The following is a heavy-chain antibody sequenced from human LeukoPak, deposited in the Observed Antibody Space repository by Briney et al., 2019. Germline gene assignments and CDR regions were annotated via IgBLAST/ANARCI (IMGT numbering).Heavy chain of an antibody. CDR3: ATSSTVTHTRDP. Sequence: GASVKVSCKASGYGFSDVYFNWVRQAPGQGLEWMGWINPHSGATNYAQRFQGRIRMDASFDTAYIELSRLTSDDTAVYYCATSSTVTHTRDPWGQGTLVTVSS. J-gene: IGHJ5*02. V-gene: IGHV1-2*02. CDR2: INPHSGAT. D-gene: IGHD1-1*01. CDR1: GYGFSDVY.